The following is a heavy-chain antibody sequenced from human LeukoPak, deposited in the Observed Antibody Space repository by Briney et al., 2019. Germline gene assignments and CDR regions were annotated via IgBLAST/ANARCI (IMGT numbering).Heavy chain of an antibody. CDR3: ARDLTGIHGYYMDV. CDR2: IYYSGST. D-gene: IGHD3-3*02. CDR1: GGSISSGGYY. Sequence: SQTLSLTCTVSGGSISSGGYYWSWIRQHPGKGLEWIGYIYYSGSTYYNPSLKSRVTISVDTSKNQFSLKLSSVTAADTAVYYCARDLTGIHGYYMDVWGKGTTVTVSS. J-gene: IGHJ6*03. V-gene: IGHV4-31*03.